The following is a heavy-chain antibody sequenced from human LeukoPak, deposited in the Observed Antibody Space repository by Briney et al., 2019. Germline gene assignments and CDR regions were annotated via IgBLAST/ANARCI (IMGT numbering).Heavy chain of an antibody. V-gene: IGHV1-2*02. J-gene: IGHJ4*02. CDR3: ARGPTVTYYTFDY. Sequence: ASVKVSCKASGYTFTSYDINWVRQAPGQGLEWMGWINPNSGGTNYAQKFQGRVTMTRDTSISTAYMDLSRLRSDDTAVYYCARGPTVTYYTFDYWGQGTLVTVSS. D-gene: IGHD4-17*01. CDR2: INPNSGGT. CDR1: GYTFTSYD.